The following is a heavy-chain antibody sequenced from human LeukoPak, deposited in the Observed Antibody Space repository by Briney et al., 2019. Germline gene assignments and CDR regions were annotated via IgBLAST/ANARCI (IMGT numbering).Heavy chain of an antibody. J-gene: IGHJ5*02. V-gene: IGHV4-34*01. CDR3: ARGFPFGELVDWFDP. CDR1: GGSFSGYY. Sequence: SSETLSLTCAVYGGSFSGYYWSWIRQPPGMGLEWIGEINHSGSTNYNPSLKSQVTISVDTSKNQFSLKLSSVTAADTAVYYCARGFPFGELVDWFDPWGQGTLVTVSS. D-gene: IGHD3-10*01. CDR2: INHSGST.